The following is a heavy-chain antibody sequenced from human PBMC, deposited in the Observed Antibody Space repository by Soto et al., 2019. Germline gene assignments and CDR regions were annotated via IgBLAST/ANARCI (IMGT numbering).Heavy chain of an antibody. Sequence: PSETLSLTCTLSGGSISSGGYYWSWIRQHPGKGLEWIGYIYYSGSTYYNPSLKSRVTISVDTSKNQFSLKLSSVTAADTAVYYCARGSWAAPGLKWFDPWGHETLLTVSS. V-gene: IGHV4-31*03. CDR3: ARGSWAAPGLKWFDP. CDR2: IYYSGST. J-gene: IGHJ5*02. CDR1: GGSISSGGYY. D-gene: IGHD6-6*01.